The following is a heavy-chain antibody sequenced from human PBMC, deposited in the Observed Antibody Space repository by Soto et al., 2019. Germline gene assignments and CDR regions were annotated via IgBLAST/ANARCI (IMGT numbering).Heavy chain of an antibody. CDR2: ISGSGGTT. Sequence: GGSLRFSCSASGFTFSTYAMSWVRQAPGKGLEWVSAISGSGGTTYYADSVEGRFTISRDNSKNTLYLQMNSLRAEDTAVYYCAKGYSSSFDSWGQGTLVTVSS. CDR1: GFTFSTYA. V-gene: IGHV3-23*01. J-gene: IGHJ4*02. D-gene: IGHD6-6*01. CDR3: AKGYSSSFDS.